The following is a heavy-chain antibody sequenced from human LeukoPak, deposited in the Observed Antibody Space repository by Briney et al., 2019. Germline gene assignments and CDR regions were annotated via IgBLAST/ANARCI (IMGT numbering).Heavy chain of an antibody. Sequence: GGSLRLSCAASGFTFSSYWMSWVRQAPGKGLEWVANIKQDGSEKYYVDSVKGRFTISRDNAKNSLYLQMNSLRAEDTAVYYCAGAHRIAAALNWFDPWGQGTLVTVSS. CDR3: AGAHRIAAALNWFDP. V-gene: IGHV3-7*01. CDR1: GFTFSSYW. J-gene: IGHJ5*02. CDR2: IKQDGSEK. D-gene: IGHD6-13*01.